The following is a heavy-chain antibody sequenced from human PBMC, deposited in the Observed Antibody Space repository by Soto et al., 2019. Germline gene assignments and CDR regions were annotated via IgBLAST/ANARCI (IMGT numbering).Heavy chain of an antibody. Sequence: QVHLVQSGGELKKPGASVKVSCKASGYSFSDFGITWVRQAPGQGLEWMGWISGKNGNTNYAQKVQGRVTLTADTSTSTAYMEMRALTSDDTGLYYCARSDYYEDTGTFENWGQGTPVTVSS. CDR2: ISGKNGNT. CDR3: ARSDYYEDTGTFEN. V-gene: IGHV1-18*04. D-gene: IGHD4-17*01. CDR1: GYSFSDFG. J-gene: IGHJ4*02.